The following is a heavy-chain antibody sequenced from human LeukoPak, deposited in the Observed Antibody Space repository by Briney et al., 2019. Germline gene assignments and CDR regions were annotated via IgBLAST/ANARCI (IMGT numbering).Heavy chain of an antibody. Sequence: GGSLRLSCAGSGFTFSDYYMSWIRQAPGEGLEWISFISSSGSTVYYADSVKGRFTVSRDNAKTSLFLKINSLGVEDTAVYYCAGTKDVDTVATIQSPNWFDPWGPGTLVTVSS. D-gene: IGHD5-12*01. CDR3: AGTKDVDTVATIQSPNWFDP. CDR1: GFTFSDYY. V-gene: IGHV3-11*01. J-gene: IGHJ5*02. CDR2: ISSSGSTV.